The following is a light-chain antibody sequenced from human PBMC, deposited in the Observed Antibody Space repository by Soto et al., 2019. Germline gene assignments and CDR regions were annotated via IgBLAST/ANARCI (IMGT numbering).Light chain of an antibody. CDR1: SSDVGGYNY. Sequence: QSALTQPASVSGSPGQSITISCTGTSSDVGGYNYVSWYQQHPGKAPKLIIYDVSNRPSRVSNRFSGSKSGNMASLTISGLQAEDEADYYCSSYTDSNTAVFGGGTKLTVL. J-gene: IGLJ2*01. V-gene: IGLV2-14*01. CDR2: DVS. CDR3: SSYTDSNTAV.